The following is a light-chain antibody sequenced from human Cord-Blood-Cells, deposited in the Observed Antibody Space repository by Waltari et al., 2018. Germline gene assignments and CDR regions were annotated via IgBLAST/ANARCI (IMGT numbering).Light chain of an antibody. CDR1: QSISSW. J-gene: IGKJ3*01. CDR3: QQYNSYIFT. CDR2: DAS. Sequence: DIQMTQSPSTLSASVGDRVTITCRASQSISSWLAWYQQKPGKAPKLLIYDASSLESGVPSRFSGSGSGTEFTLTSSSLQPDDFATYYCQQYNSYIFTFGPGTKVDIK. V-gene: IGKV1-5*01.